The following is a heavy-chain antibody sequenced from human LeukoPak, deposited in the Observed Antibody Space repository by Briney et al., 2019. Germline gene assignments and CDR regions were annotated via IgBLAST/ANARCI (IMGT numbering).Heavy chain of an antibody. J-gene: IGHJ4*02. Sequence: SSETLSLTCTVSGGSISSYCWSWIRQPPGKGLEWIGCIYYSGSTNYNPSLKSRVTISVDTSKNQFSLKLSSVTAADTAVFYCARAVADFWSGQYYFDYWGQGTLVTVSS. D-gene: IGHD3-3*01. CDR1: GGSISSYC. V-gene: IGHV4-59*01. CDR2: IYYSGST. CDR3: ARAVADFWSGQYYFDY.